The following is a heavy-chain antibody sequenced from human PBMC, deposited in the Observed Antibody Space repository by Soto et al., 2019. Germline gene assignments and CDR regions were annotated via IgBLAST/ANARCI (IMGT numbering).Heavy chain of an antibody. CDR1: GDSFSNYY. D-gene: IGHD5-18*01. Sequence: SDTLSLTFTGSGDSFSNYYWSWIRQPPGKGLEWIGYIYYSGSTNYNPSPKSRVTISVDTSKNQFSLGLSSVTAADTAVYYCARRYGGNLDYWGQGTLVTVS. J-gene: IGHJ4*02. V-gene: IGHV4-59*08. CDR3: ARRYGGNLDY. CDR2: IYYSGST.